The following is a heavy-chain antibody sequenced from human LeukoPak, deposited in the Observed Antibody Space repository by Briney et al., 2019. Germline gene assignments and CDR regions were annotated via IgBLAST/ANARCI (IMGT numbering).Heavy chain of an antibody. Sequence: SETLSLTCTVSGGSISSYYWSWIRQPAGKGLEWIGRIYTSGSTNYNPSLKSRVTISVDTSKNQFSLKLSSVTAADTAVYYCARDSGSGSYYSAGDYWGQGTLVTVSS. D-gene: IGHD3-10*01. CDR3: ARDSGSGSYYSAGDY. J-gene: IGHJ4*02. CDR2: IYTSGST. CDR1: GGSISSYY. V-gene: IGHV4-4*07.